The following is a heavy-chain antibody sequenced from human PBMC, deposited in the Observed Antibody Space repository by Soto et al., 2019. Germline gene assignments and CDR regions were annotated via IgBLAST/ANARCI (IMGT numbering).Heavy chain of an antibody. CDR1: GFTFSSYG. J-gene: IGHJ6*02. V-gene: IGHV3-30*18. D-gene: IGHD6-13*01. CDR3: AKDRSSWSSSGMDV. CDR2: ISYDGSNK. Sequence: SCAASGFTFSSYGMHWVRQAPGKGLEWVAVISYDGSNKYYADSVKGRFTISRDNSKNTLYLQMNSLRAEDTAVYYCAKDRSSWSSSGMDVWGQGTTVTVSS.